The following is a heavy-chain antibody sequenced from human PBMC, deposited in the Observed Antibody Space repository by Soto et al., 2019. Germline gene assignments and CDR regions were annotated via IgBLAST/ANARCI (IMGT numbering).Heavy chain of an antibody. CDR1: GFSFSTYT. V-gene: IGHV3-21*01. J-gene: IGHJ4*02. CDR3: ARGTYGDYDY. Sequence: EVQLVESGGGLVSPGGSLRLSCAASGFSFSTYTMNWVRQAPGKGLEWVSSISYSSSSIYHANSVKGRFTISRDNAKNSLYLQMDSRRPEDTAVYYCARGTYGDYDYWGQGTLVTVSS. D-gene: IGHD4-17*01. CDR2: ISYSSSSI.